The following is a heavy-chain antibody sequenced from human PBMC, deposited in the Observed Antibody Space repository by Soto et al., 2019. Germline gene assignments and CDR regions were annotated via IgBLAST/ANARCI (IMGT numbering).Heavy chain of an antibody. Sequence: ASVEVSCKASAYPLISYYMHWARQAPGQGLEWMGIINPSGGGTSYAQKFQGRVTMTRDTSTSTVYMELSSLRSEDTAVYYCARRPRSLPHDAFDIWGQGTMVTVSS. CDR2: INPSGGGT. J-gene: IGHJ3*02. D-gene: IGHD2-2*01. CDR3: ARRPRSLPHDAFDI. V-gene: IGHV1-46*01. CDR1: AYPLISYY.